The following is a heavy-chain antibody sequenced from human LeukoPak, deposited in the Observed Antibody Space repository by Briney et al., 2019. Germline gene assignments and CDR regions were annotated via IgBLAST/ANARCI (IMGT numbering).Heavy chain of an antibody. CDR3: ASGSGAPVAFDI. J-gene: IGHJ3*02. CDR1: GFTFSSYW. D-gene: IGHD1-26*01. CDR2: INQDGSEN. V-gene: IGHV3-7*01. Sequence: GGSLRLSCAASGFTFSSYWMSWVRQSPGKGLEWVANINQDGSENHYVDSVKGRFTISRDNAKNSLYLQMNSLRAEDTAVYYCASGSGAPVAFDIWGQGTMVTVSS.